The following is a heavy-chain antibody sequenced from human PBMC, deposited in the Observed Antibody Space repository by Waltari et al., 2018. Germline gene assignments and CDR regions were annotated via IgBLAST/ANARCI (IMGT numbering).Heavy chain of an antibody. D-gene: IGHD2-2*01. CDR2: INPKTDGR. CDR3: AREVDRWSSPGCWNFDY. J-gene: IGHJ4*02. Sequence: QVQLVQSGAEVKKPGASVKVSCKASGYTFTGDFIHWVRQAPGPGLEWMGWINPKTDGRSCAKKFQGRVSMTRDTSISTAYMELRSLGSDDTAVYYWAREVDRWSSPGCWNFDYWGQGTLVTVTS. CDR1: GYTFTGDF. V-gene: IGHV1-2*02.